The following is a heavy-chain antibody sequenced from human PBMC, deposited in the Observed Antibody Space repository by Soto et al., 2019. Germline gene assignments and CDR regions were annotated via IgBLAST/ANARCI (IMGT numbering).Heavy chain of an antibody. D-gene: IGHD3-10*01. CDR2: ISGSGGST. J-gene: IGHJ6*02. V-gene: IGHV3-23*01. CDR3: AKGLWFGELEYYYGMDV. CDR1: GFTFSSYA. Sequence: EVQLLESGGGLVQPGGSLRLSCAASGFTFSSYAMSWVRQAPGKGLEWVSAISGSGGSTYYADSVKGRFTISRDNSKNTLYLQMKSLRAEDTAVYYCAKGLWFGELEYYYGMDVWGQGTTVTVSS.